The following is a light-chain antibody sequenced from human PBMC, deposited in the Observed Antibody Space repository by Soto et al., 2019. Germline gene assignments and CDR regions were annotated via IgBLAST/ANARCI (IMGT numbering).Light chain of an antibody. CDR3: QQYNNWPLT. J-gene: IGKJ4*01. CDR1: HRVSSY. V-gene: IGKV3-15*01. CDR2: GGS. Sequence: EILMTQSPATLSVSPGESATLSCRASHRVSSYLAWYQQKPGQAPRLLIYGGSTRATGIPARFSGSGSGTVFTLTISSLQSEDFAVYFCQQYNNWPLTFGGGTKVEIK.